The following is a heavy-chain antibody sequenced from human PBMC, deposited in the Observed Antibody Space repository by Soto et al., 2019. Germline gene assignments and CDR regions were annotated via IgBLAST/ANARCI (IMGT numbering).Heavy chain of an antibody. CDR3: TRDCSTTSCYRYGMDV. V-gene: IGHV1-18*01. Sequence: QVQLVQSGAEVKKPGASVKVSCKTSGYSFTSYGISWVRQAPGQGLEWMGWISAYNGNTNYAQSLQGRVTVTTDTSTSTAYMDLMSLRSDDTDVYYCTRDCSTTSCYRYGMDVWGQGTTVTVSS. D-gene: IGHD2-2*01. J-gene: IGHJ6*02. CDR1: GYSFTSYG. CDR2: ISAYNGNT.